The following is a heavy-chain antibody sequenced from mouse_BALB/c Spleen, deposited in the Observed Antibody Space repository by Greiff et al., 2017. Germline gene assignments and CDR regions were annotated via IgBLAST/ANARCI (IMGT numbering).Heavy chain of an antibody. CDR1: GISITTGNYR. V-gene: IGHV3-5*02. CDR2: IYYSGTI. J-gene: IGHJ3*01. CDR3: ARDHYYGSSFAY. Sequence: EVKLVESGPGLVKPSQTVSLTCTVTGISITTGNYRWSWIRQFPGNKLEWIGYIYYSGTITYNPSLTSRTTITRDTSKNQFFLEMNSLTAEDTATYYCARDHYYGSSFAYWGQGTLVTVSA. D-gene: IGHD1-1*01.